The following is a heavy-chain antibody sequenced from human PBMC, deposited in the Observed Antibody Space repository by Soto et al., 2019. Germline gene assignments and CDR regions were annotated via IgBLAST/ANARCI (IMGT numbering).Heavy chain of an antibody. CDR1: GGSFSGPN. D-gene: IGHD3-10*01. J-gene: IGHJ5*02. Sequence: QVQLQQWGAGLLKPSETLSLACAVYGGSFSGPNWSWIRQPPGKGLEWIGEINHSGSTNYNPSLSSRATISIDMSKHQYSLKVSSVTAADTAVYYCARGWGFGFDPWGQGILVTVSS. CDR2: INHSGST. V-gene: IGHV4-34*01. CDR3: ARGWGFGFDP.